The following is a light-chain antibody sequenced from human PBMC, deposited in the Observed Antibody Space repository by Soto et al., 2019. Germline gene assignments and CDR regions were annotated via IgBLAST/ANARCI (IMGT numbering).Light chain of an antibody. CDR1: QSVMSN. Sequence: EIVLTQSPATLSVSLGDRVTLSCRASQSVMSNLAWYHHQPGQAPRLLIYDASTRATGIPARFSGGGSGAEFTLTISSLQSEDFAIYYCQQYNNWPWTFGHGTKVDIK. CDR2: DAS. CDR3: QQYNNWPWT. J-gene: IGKJ1*01. V-gene: IGKV3-15*01.